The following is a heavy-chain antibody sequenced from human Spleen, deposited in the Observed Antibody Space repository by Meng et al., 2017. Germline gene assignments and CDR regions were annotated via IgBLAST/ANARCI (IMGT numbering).Heavy chain of an antibody. CDR3: ARDPGYGPKNFDY. Sequence: SETLSLTCTVSGGSISSYYWSWIRQPPGKGLEWIGYIYYSGSTNYNPSLKSRVTISVDTSKNQFSLKLSSVTAADTAVYYCARDPGYGPKNFDYWGQGTLVTVSS. CDR1: GGSISSYY. CDR2: IYYSGST. V-gene: IGHV4-59*01. J-gene: IGHJ4*02. D-gene: IGHD2-15*01.